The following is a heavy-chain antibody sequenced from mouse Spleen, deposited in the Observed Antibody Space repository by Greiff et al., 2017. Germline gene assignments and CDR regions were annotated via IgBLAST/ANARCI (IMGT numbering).Heavy chain of an antibody. CDR1: GFTFSSYA. D-gene: IGHD1-1*01. V-gene: IGHV5-9-4*01. CDR3: ARDGSSNWYFDV. Sequence: EVKVVESGGGLVKPGGSLKLSCAASGFTFSSYAMSWVRQSPEKRLEWVAEISSGGSYTYYPDTVTGRFTISRDNAKNTLYLEMSSLRSEDTAMYYCARDGSSNWYFDVWGAGTTVTVSS. J-gene: IGHJ1*01. CDR2: ISSGGSYT.